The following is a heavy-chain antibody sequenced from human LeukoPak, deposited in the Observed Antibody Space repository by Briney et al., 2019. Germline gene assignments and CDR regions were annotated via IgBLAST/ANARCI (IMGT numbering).Heavy chain of an antibody. Sequence: ASVKVPCKASGYTFTSYDINWVRQATGQGLEWMGWMNPNSGNTGYAQKFQGRVTMTRDTSTSTVYMELSSLRSEDTAVYYCARGIYSGYDLDSFWGQGTLVTVSS. CDR2: MNPNSGNT. D-gene: IGHD5-12*01. CDR3: ARGIYSGYDLDSF. CDR1: GYTFTSYD. V-gene: IGHV1-8*01. J-gene: IGHJ4*02.